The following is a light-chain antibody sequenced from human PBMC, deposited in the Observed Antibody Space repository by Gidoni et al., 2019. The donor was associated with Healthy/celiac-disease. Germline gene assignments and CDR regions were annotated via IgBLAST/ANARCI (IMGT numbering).Light chain of an antibody. CDR3: QQANSFPPT. J-gene: IGKJ4*01. Sequence: DIQMTQSPSSVSASVGDRVTITCRASQCISSWLAWYQQKPGKAPKLLIYAASSLQSWVPSRFSGSGSGTDFTLTSSSLQPEDFATYYCQQANSFPPTFGGGTKVEIK. CDR1: QCISSW. V-gene: IGKV1D-12*01. CDR2: AAS.